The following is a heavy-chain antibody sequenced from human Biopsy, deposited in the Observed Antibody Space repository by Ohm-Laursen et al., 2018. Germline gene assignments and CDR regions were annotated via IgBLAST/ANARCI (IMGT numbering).Heavy chain of an antibody. V-gene: IGHV3-23*01. Sequence: SLRLSCSASGFIFSSYAMSWVRQAPGKGLEWVSGISDSGGSTYYADSVKGRFTISRDNAKNTVFLQMNSLRAEDTAVYYCTRAEAGSGSLLYFDYWGQGTLVTVSS. CDR2: ISDSGGST. D-gene: IGHD3-10*01. CDR1: GFIFSSYA. CDR3: TRAEAGSGSLLYFDY. J-gene: IGHJ4*02.